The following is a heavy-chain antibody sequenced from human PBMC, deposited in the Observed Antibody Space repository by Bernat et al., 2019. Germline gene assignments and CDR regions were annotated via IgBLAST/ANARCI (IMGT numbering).Heavy chain of an antibody. CDR3: VRGGVDY. J-gene: IGHJ4*02. D-gene: IGHD3-16*01. CDR1: GFTFSNYW. Sequence: EVQLVESGGGLVQPGGSLRLSCVASGFTFSNYWMHWVRQVPAKGLVWVSRINGDGTATSYADSGKGRFAISRDNAKNTLYLQMDSLRGEDTAVYYCVRGGVDYWGQGTLVTVSS. V-gene: IGHV3-74*01. CDR2: INGDGTAT.